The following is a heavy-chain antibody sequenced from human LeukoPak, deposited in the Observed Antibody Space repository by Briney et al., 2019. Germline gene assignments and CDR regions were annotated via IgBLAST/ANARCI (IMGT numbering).Heavy chain of an antibody. CDR3: ARDLGPTGFDP. J-gene: IGHJ5*02. Sequence: PSQTLSLTCAVSGGSISSGGYSWSWIRQPPGKGLEWIGYIYYSGSIYYNPSLTSRVTTSVDTSKNQSALKLSSVTAADTAVYYCARDLGPTGFDPWGQGTLVTVSS. D-gene: IGHD4-17*01. CDR2: IYYSGSI. CDR1: GGSISSGGYS. V-gene: IGHV4-30-4*07.